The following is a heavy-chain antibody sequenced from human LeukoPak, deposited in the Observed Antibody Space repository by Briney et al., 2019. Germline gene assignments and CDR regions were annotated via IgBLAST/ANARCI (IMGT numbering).Heavy chain of an antibody. Sequence: GGSLRLSCAASGFTFDDYAMHWVRQAPGKGLEWVSGISWNSGSIGYADSVRGRFTISRDNAKNSLYLQMNSLRAEDTAVYYCARDVLDDYYYGMDVWGQGTTVTVSS. CDR3: ARDVLDDYYYGMDV. V-gene: IGHV3-9*01. J-gene: IGHJ6*02. CDR2: ISWNSGSI. CDR1: GFTFDDYA.